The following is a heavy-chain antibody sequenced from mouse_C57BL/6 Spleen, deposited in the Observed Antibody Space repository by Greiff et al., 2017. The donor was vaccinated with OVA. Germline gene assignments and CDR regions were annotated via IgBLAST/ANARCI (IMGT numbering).Heavy chain of an antibody. J-gene: IGHJ1*03. CDR1: GFTFSSYA. CDR2: ISSGGDYI. D-gene: IGHD2-4*01. CDR3: TRDDYDDWYFDV. V-gene: IGHV5-9-1*02. Sequence: EVKVVESGAGLVKPGGSLKLSCAASGFTFSSYAMSWVRQTPEKRLEWVAYISSGGDYIYYADTVKGRFTISRDNARNTLYLQMSSLKSEDTAMYYCTRDDYDDWYFDVWGTGTTVTVSS.